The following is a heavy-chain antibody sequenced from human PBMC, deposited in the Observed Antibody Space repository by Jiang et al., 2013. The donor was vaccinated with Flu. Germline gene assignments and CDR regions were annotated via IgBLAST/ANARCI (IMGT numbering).Heavy chain of an antibody. D-gene: IGHD3-9*01. Sequence: SGAEVKKPGASVKVSCKASGYTFGAYGITWVRQAPGQGLEWMGWISAYNGDRKFAQKVQGRVTLTTDTSTSTAYMELRSLTSDDTAVYYCARSSFFDIFTAAASFDIWGLGTMVTVS. J-gene: IGHJ3*02. CDR1: GYTFGAYG. CDR2: ISAYNGDR. V-gene: IGHV1-18*01. CDR3: ARSSFFDIFTAAASFDI.